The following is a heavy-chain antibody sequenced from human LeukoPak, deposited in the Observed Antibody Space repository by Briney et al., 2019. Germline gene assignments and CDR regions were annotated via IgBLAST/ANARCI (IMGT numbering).Heavy chain of an antibody. CDR2: ISYDGSNK. J-gene: IGHJ2*01. CDR1: GFTFSSYG. D-gene: IGHD2-15*01. Sequence: GGSLRLSCVVSGFTFSSYGMHWVRQAPGKGLEWVAVISYDGSNKYYADSVKGRFTISRDNSKNTLYLQMNSLRAEDTAVYYCAKVGRYCSGGSCSTGWYFDLWGRGTLVTVSS. CDR3: AKVGRYCSGGSCSTGWYFDL. V-gene: IGHV3-30*18.